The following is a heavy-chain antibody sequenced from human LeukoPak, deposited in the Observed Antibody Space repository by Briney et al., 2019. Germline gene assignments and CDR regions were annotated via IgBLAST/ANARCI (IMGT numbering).Heavy chain of an antibody. J-gene: IGHJ4*02. V-gene: IGHV3-7*01. CDR1: GFAFSNSW. CDR3: ARDSGHGGIFDY. D-gene: IGHD3-16*01. Sequence: GGSLRLSCAASGFAFSNSWMTWVRQAPGKGLQWVANINHDGSEKYYVDSMKGRFTISRDNVKNSLYLQVNSLRAEDTAVYYCARDSGHGGIFDYWGQGTLVTVSS. CDR2: INHDGSEK.